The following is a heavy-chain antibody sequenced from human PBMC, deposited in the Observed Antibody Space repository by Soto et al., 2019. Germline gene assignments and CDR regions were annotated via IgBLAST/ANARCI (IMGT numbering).Heavy chain of an antibody. CDR1: GYTFTSYY. V-gene: IGHV1-46*01. CDR2: INTSGGST. CDR3: ARAMGFVVVVAATRSGAFDI. Sequence: ASVKVSCKASGYTFTSYYMHWVRQAPGQRLEWMGIINTSGGSTSYAQKLQGRVTMTRDTSTSTVYMELSSLRSEDTAVYYCARAMGFVVVVAATRSGAFDIWGQGTMVTVSS. D-gene: IGHD2-15*01. J-gene: IGHJ3*02.